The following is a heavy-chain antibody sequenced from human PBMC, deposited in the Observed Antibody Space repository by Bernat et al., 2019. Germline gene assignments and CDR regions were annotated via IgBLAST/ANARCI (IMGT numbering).Heavy chain of an antibody. D-gene: IGHD6-19*01. Sequence: EVQLSESGGGLVQPGGSLRLSCAASGFIFSSHAMSWVRQAPGNGLEWVSAISGSGGSTYYADSVKGRFTISRDNSKNTLYLQMNSLRAEDTAVYYCAKDLRVAVAADDHDAFDIWGQGTMVTVSS. CDR1: GFIFSSHA. J-gene: IGHJ3*02. CDR3: AKDLRVAVAADDHDAFDI. CDR2: ISGSGGST. V-gene: IGHV3-23*01.